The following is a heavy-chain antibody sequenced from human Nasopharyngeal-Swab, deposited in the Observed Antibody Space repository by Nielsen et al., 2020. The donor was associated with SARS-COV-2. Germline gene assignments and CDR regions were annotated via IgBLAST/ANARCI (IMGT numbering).Heavy chain of an antibody. CDR2: ISSSGSTI. D-gene: IGHD6-13*01. CDR3: ARDFGAPSSSWYDGDWFDP. CDR1: GLTFSDYY. V-gene: IGHV3-11*01. Sequence: SCAASGLTFSDYYMSWIRQAPGKGLEWVSYISSSGSTIYYADSVKGRFTISRDNAKNSLYLQMNSLRAEDTAVYYCARDFGAPSSSWYDGDWFDPWGQGTLVTVSS. J-gene: IGHJ5*02.